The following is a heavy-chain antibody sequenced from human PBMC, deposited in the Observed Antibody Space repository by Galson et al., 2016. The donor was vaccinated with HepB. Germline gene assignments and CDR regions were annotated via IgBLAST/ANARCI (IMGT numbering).Heavy chain of an antibody. CDR2: IYWDDDK. Sequence: PALVKPTQTLTLTCTFSGFSLRTSGVGVGWIRQPPGKALEWLALIYWDDDKRYSPSLKSRLTITKDTSRNRVVLTMPNMDPLDTATYYCAHNRISSPYYSHNPKLYVFAYWGQGALVTVST. CDR1: GFSLRTSGVG. V-gene: IGHV2-5*02. CDR3: AHNRISSPYYSHNPKLYVFAY. D-gene: IGHD3-10*01. J-gene: IGHJ4*02.